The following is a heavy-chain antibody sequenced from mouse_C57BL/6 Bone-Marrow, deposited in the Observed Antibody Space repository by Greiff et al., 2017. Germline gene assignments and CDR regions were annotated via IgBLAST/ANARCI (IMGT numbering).Heavy chain of an antibody. CDR2: IYPRSGNT. D-gene: IGHD1-1*02. J-gene: IGHJ1*03. CDR1: GYTFTSYG. V-gene: IGHV1-81*01. CDR3: ARFHYSGGTHWYFDV. Sequence: QVQLQQSGAELARPGASVKLSCKASGYTFTSYGISWVQQRTGQGLEWIGEIYPRSGNTYYNEKIKGRATLTGDKSSSTAYMELRSLTSEDSAVDYCARFHYSGGTHWYFDVWGTGTTVTVSA.